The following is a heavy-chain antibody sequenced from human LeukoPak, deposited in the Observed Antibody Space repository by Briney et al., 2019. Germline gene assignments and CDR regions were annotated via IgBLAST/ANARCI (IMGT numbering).Heavy chain of an antibody. CDR3: ARDGYCSGGSCYSGSFGY. CDR2: ISGSGGST. V-gene: IGHV3-23*01. Sequence: GGSLRLSCAASGFTFSSYAMSWVCQAPGKGLEWVSAISGSGGSTYYADSVKGRFTISRDNSKNTLYLQMNSLRAEDTAVYYCARDGYCSGGSCYSGSFGYWGQGTLVTVSS. J-gene: IGHJ4*02. CDR1: GFTFSSYA. D-gene: IGHD2-15*01.